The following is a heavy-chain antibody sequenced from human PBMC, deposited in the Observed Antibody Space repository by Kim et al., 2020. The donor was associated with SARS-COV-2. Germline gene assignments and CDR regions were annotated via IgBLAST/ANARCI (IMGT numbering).Heavy chain of an antibody. CDR2: INSDGSST. Sequence: GGSLRLSCAASGFTFSSYWMHWVRQAPGKGLVWVSRINSDGSSTSYADSVKGRFTISRDNAKNTLYLQMNSLRAEDTAVYYCASLTVGAIPPIDYWGQGTLVTVSS. CDR1: GFTFSSYW. CDR3: ASLTVGAIPPIDY. V-gene: IGHV3-74*01. D-gene: IGHD1-26*01. J-gene: IGHJ4*02.